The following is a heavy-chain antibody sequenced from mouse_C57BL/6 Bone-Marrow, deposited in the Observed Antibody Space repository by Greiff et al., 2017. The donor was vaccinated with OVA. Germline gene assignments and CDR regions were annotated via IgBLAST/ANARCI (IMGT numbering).Heavy chain of an antibody. J-gene: IGHJ4*01. D-gene: IGHD2-4*01. CDR1: GYAFSSSW. Sequence: QVQLQQSGPELVKPGASVKISCKASGYAFSSSWMNWVKQRPGKGLEWIGRIYPGDGDTNYNGKFKGKATLTADKSASIAYMQLSSLTSEDAAVYFCSIRGDYSYYDSMDYWGQGTSLTVSS. CDR3: SIRGDYSYYDSMDY. V-gene: IGHV1-82*01. CDR2: IYPGDGDT.